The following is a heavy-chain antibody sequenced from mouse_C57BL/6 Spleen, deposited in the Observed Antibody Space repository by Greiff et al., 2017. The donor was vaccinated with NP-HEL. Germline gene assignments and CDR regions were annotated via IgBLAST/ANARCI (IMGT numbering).Heavy chain of an antibody. CDR3: ARGYRGYFDY. CDR2: IYPSDSET. Sequence: VQLQQPGAELVRPGSSVKLSCKASGYTFTSYWMDWVKQRPGQGLEWIGNIYPSDSETHYNQKFKDKATLTVDKSSSTAYMQLSSLTSEDSAVYYCARGYRGYFDYWGQGTTLTVSS. D-gene: IGHD2-12*01. CDR1: GYTFTSYW. V-gene: IGHV1-61*01. J-gene: IGHJ2*01.